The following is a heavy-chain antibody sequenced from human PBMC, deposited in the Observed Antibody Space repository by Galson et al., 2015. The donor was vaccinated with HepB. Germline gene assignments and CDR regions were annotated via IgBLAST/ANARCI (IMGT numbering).Heavy chain of an antibody. J-gene: IGHJ6*03. D-gene: IGHD4-17*01. Sequence: SVKVSCKASGYTFTSYGISWVRQAPGQGLEWMGWISAYNGNTNYAQKLQGRVTMTTDTSTSTAYMELRSPRSDDTAVYYCARDKDYGELGYYYYYMDVWGKGTTVTVSS. CDR3: ARDKDYGELGYYYYYMDV. V-gene: IGHV1-18*01. CDR1: GYTFTSYG. CDR2: ISAYNGNT.